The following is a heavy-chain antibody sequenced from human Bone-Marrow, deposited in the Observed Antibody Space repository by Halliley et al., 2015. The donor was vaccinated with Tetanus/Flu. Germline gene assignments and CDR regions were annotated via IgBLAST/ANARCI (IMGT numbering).Heavy chain of an antibody. Sequence: SLRLSCAASGFTFSNYAMSWVRQAPGKGLEWVASISPTGAFIYYADSMKGRFTISRDNGKNSLYLQMNSLRVEDTAVFYCAKPRQPNPPFASWGRGTLVPVPS. J-gene: IGHJ4*02. CDR2: ISPTGAFI. CDR3: AKPRQPNPPFAS. V-gene: IGHV3-21*06. CDR1: GFTFSNYA.